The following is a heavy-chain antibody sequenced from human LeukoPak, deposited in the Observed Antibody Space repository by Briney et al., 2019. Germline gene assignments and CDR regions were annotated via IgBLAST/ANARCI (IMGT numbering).Heavy chain of an antibody. CDR2: IIPIFNTT. CDR3: ARDQGPGDWFDP. CDR1: GGTFSSYA. D-gene: IGHD3-10*01. Sequence: ASVKVSCKASGGTFSSYAISWVRQAPGQGLEWMGGIIPIFNTTNYAQKFQGRVTITADDSTSTAYMELSSLRSEDTAVYYCARDQGPGDWFDPWGQGTLVTVSS. J-gene: IGHJ5*02. V-gene: IGHV1-69*13.